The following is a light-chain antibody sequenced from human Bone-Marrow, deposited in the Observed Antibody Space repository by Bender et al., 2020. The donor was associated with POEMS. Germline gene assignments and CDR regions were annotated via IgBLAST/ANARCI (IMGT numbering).Light chain of an antibody. V-gene: IGLV2-14*03. CDR2: DVT. CDR1: TSDIGGFNY. J-gene: IGLJ3*02. Sequence: QSALTQPASVSGSPGQSITISCTGSTSDIGGFNYVSWYQHHPGGASKVIIYDVTYRPSGVSNRFSGSKSGNTASLTISGLQAEDEADYYCCAYAGSGTWVFGGGTKLTVL. CDR3: CAYAGSGTWV.